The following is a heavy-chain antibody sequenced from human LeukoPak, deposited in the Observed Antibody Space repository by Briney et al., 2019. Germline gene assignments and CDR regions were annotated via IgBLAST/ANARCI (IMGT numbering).Heavy chain of an antibody. CDR2: VSSSGTYI. CDR1: GFTFSSYS. V-gene: IGHV3-21*01. Sequence: GGSLRLSCAASGFTFSSYSMNWVRQAPGKGLEWVSSVSSSGTYIYYADSVKGRFTISRDNAKNSVYLQMNSLRAEDTAVYYCARGGFRVVIITQFDFWGQGTLVTVSS. J-gene: IGHJ4*02. CDR3: ARGGFRVVIITQFDF. D-gene: IGHD3-3*01.